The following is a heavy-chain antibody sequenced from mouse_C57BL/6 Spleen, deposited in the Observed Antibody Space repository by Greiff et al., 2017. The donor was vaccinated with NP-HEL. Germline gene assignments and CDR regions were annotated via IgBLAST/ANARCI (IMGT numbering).Heavy chain of an antibody. Sequence: VMLVESGAGLVQPSQSLTLTCAVSGFSLTGYGVHWVRQAPGKGLEWLGVICSGGSTDYNAAFMSRLSIIKDNSKSQVFFTMNSLQANDTAIYYCAKNSPYYYGSSYDEDYAMDYWGQGTSVTVSS. CDR2: ICSGGST. V-gene: IGHV2-5*01. CDR1: GFSLTGYG. D-gene: IGHD1-1*01. J-gene: IGHJ4*01. CDR3: AKNSPYYYGSSYDEDYAMDY.